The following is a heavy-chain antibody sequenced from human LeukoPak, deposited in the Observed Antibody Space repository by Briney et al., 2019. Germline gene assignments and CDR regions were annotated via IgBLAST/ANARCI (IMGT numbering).Heavy chain of an antibody. CDR1: GGSISSYY. CDR3: ARRRDIIARHDY. V-gene: IGHV4-59*01. J-gene: IGHJ4*02. D-gene: IGHD6-13*01. CDR2: IYYSGST. Sequence: SETLSLTCTVSGGSISSYYWSWIRQPPGKGLEWIGYIYYSGSTNYNPSLKSRVTISVDTSKNQFSLKLTSVTAADTAVYYCARRRDIIARHDYWGQGTLVTVSS.